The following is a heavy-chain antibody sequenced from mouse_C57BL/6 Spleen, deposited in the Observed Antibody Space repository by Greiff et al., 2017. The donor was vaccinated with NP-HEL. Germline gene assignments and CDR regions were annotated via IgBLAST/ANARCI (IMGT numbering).Heavy chain of an antibody. V-gene: IGHV5-4*01. CDR2: ISDGGSYT. CDR1: GFTFSSYA. J-gene: IGHJ2*01. CDR3: ARDNGNYPFDY. D-gene: IGHD2-1*01. Sequence: EVQLVESGGGLVKPGGSLKLSCAASGFTFSSYAMSWVRQTPEKRLEWVATISDGGSYTYYPDNVKGRFTISRDNAKNNLYLQMSHLKSEDTAMYYCARDNGNYPFDYWGQGTTLTVSS.